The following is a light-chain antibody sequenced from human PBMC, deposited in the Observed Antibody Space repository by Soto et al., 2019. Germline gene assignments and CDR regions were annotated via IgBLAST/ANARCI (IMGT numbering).Light chain of an antibody. CDR2: DVS. V-gene: IGLV2-14*01. Sequence: QSALTQPASVSGSPGQSITISCTGTSSDVSGYNYVSWYQQHPGKAPKLMIYDVSNRPSGVSNRFSGSKSGNTASRTISGLQAEDEADYYCRSYTSSSTLFVGGTTLTVL. CDR3: RSYTSSSTL. J-gene: IGLJ2*01. CDR1: SSDVSGYNY.